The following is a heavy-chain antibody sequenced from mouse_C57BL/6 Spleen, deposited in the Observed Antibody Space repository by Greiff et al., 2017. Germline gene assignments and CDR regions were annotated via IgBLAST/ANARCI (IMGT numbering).Heavy chain of an antibody. CDR1: GYAFSSYW. D-gene: IGHD2-4*01. J-gene: IGHJ3*01. CDR2: IYPGDGDT. V-gene: IGHV1-80*01. CDR3: ARSEDYGRAY. Sequence: QVQLKESGAELVKPGASVKISCKASGYAFSSYWMNWVKQRPGKGLEWIGQIYPGDGDTNYNGKFKGKATLTADKSSSTAYMQLSSLTSEDSAVYFCARSEDYGRAYWGQGTLVTVSA.